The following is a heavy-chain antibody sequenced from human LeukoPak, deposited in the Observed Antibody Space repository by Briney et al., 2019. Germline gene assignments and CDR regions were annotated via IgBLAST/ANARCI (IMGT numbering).Heavy chain of an antibody. CDR1: GFTFTSSA. J-gene: IGHJ6*04. D-gene: IGHD4-17*01. CDR3: AADTSNGDYNYYYGMDV. V-gene: IGHV1-58*01. CDR2: IVVGSGNT. Sequence: ASVKVSCKASGFTFTSSAVQWMRQARGQRLEWIGWIVVGSGNTNYAQKFQERVTITRDMSTSTAYMELSSLRSEDTAVYYCAADTSNGDYNYYYGMDVWGKGTTVTVSS.